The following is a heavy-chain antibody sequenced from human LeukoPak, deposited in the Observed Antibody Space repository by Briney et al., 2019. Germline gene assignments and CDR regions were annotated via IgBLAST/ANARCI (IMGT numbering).Heavy chain of an antibody. Sequence: SVKVSCKASGGTFSSYAISWVRQAPGQGLEWMGGIIPIFGTANYAQKFQGRVTITADESTSTDYMELSSLRSEDTAVYYCARDNSVGDYAWWFDPWGQGTLVTVSS. D-gene: IGHD1-26*01. J-gene: IGHJ5*02. V-gene: IGHV1-69*13. CDR2: IIPIFGTA. CDR1: GGTFSSYA. CDR3: ARDNSVGDYAWWFDP.